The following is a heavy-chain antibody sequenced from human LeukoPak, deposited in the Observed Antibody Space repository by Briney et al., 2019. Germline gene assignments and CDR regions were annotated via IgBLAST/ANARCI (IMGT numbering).Heavy chain of an antibody. CDR1: GGSISSSW. V-gene: IGHV4-4*02. J-gene: IGHJ4*02. Sequence: SGTLSLTCAVSGGSISSSWWSWVRQPPGKGLEWIGEIFHSGSTYYNPSLKSRVTISVDRSKNQFSLKLSSVTAADTAVYYCARDILGRDGYNRGVSARGFDYWGQGTLVTVSS. CDR2: IFHSGST. CDR3: ARDILGRDGYNRGVSARGFDY. D-gene: IGHD5-24*01.